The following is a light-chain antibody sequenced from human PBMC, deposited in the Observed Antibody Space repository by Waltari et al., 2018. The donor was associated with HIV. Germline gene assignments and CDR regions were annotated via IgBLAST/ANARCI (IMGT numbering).Light chain of an antibody. V-gene: IGLV1-44*01. CDR1: SSNIGSYT. Sequence: QSELTQPPSASGTPGQRVTISCSGSSSNIGSYTVNWYQQLPGTAPKLLIYANHQRPSGVPDRFSGSPSDTSASLAIGGLQSEDEADYYCATWDASLSGPVFGGGTKLTVL. J-gene: IGLJ2*01. CDR2: ANH. CDR3: ATWDASLSGPV.